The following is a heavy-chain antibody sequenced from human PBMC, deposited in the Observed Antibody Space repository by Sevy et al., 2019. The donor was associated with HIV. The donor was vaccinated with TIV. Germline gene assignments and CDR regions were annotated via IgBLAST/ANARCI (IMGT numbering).Heavy chain of an antibody. J-gene: IGHJ5*02. Sequence: GGSLRLSCAASGFTFSIYTMNWVLQAPGKALEWVSSISSSSSYIYYTDSVKGRFSISRDNAKNALFLQMNSLRAEDTTVSYCARSLGNYYGSGTYQEDWFDPWGQGTLVTVSS. CDR3: ARSLGNYYGSGTYQEDWFDP. V-gene: IGHV3-21*01. D-gene: IGHD3-10*01. CDR1: GFTFSIYT. CDR2: ISSSSSYI.